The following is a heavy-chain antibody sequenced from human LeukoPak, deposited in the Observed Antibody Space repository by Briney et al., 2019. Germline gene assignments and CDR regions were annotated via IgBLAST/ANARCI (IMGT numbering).Heavy chain of an antibody. CDR2: ISYDGSNK. D-gene: IGHD2-21*01. CDR3: ARERLRVHAFDI. Sequence: GGSLRLSCAASGFTFSSYWMSWVRQAPGKGLEWVAVISYDGSNKYYADSVKGRFTISRDNSKNTLYLQMNSLRAEDTAVYYCARERLRVHAFDIWGQGTMVTVSS. CDR1: GFTFSSYW. J-gene: IGHJ3*02. V-gene: IGHV3-30-3*01.